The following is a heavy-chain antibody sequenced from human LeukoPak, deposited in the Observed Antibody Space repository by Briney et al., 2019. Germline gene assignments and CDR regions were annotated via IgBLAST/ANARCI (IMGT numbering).Heavy chain of an antibody. D-gene: IGHD3-9*01. V-gene: IGHV3-74*01. CDR1: GFTFSNYW. Sequence: GSLRLSCAVSGFTFSNYWMHWVRQVPGKGLVWVSHINTDGSSTTYADSVKGRLTISRDNAKNTLFLHMNSLRAEDTAVYYCARGDDILTGYFGFFDYWGQGTLVTVSS. CDR3: ARGDDILTGYFGFFDY. J-gene: IGHJ4*02. CDR2: INTDGSST.